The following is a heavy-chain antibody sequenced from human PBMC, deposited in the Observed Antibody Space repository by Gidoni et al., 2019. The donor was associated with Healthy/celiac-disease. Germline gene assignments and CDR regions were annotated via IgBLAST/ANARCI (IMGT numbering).Heavy chain of an antibody. Sequence: EVQLVESGGGLVKPGGSLRLSCAASGFTFSNAWMSWVRQAPGKGLEWVGRIKSKTDGGTTDYAAPVKGRFTISRDDSKNTLYLQMNSLKTEDTAVYYCTTDKVQLWAFDIWGQGTMVTVSS. V-gene: IGHV3-15*01. D-gene: IGHD5-18*01. CDR2: IKSKTDGGTT. CDR1: GFTFSNAW. J-gene: IGHJ3*02. CDR3: TTDKVQLWAFDI.